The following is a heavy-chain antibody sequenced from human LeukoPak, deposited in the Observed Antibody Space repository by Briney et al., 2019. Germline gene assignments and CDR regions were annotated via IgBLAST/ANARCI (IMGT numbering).Heavy chain of an antibody. V-gene: IGHV4-31*03. D-gene: IGHD2-15*01. CDR1: GGSISIGGYY. Sequence: SETLTLTCTVSGGSISIGGYYWSWICQHPGKGLEWIWYIYYSGSTYYNPSLKSRVTISVDTSKNQFSLKLSSVTAADTAVYYCAGGVVVVAATPYYFDYWGQGTLVTVSS. CDR2: IYYSGST. CDR3: AGGVVVVAATPYYFDY. J-gene: IGHJ4*02.